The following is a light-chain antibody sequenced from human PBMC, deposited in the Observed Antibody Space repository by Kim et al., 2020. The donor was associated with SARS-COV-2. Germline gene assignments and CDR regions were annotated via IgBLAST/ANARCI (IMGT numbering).Light chain of an antibody. V-gene: IGKV3-15*01. Sequence: EIILTQSTATLSVSPGERATLSCRASQDIKTNLAWYQQKPGRTPRLLTYGATTRAAGTPGRFSGSRSGTEFTLTISGLQSEDCALYYCQQYDHFWTFGQGTKVYIK. CDR3: QQYDHFWT. J-gene: IGKJ1*01. CDR2: GAT. CDR1: QDIKTN.